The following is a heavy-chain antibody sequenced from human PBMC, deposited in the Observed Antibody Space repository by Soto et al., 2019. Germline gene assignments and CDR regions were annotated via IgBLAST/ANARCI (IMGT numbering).Heavy chain of an antibody. CDR2: IWYDGSNK. V-gene: IGHV3-33*01. D-gene: IGHD3-10*01. CDR1: GFTFSSYG. Sequence: QVQLVESGGGVVQPGRSVRLSCAASGFTFSSYGMHWVRQAPGKGLEWVAVIWYDGSNKYYADSVKGRFTISRDNSKNTLYLQMNSLRAEDTAVYYCARPWELYYYYYYMDVWGKWTTVTVSS. CDR3: ARPWELYYYYYYMDV. J-gene: IGHJ6*03.